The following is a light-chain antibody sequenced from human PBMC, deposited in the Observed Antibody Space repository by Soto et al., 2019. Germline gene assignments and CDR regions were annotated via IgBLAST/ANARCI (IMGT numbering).Light chain of an antibody. CDR1: QGISSY. V-gene: IGKV1-8*01. CDR3: QQYYSYPFT. CDR2: AAS. Sequence: AIRMTQSPSSLSASTGDRVTITCRASQGISSYFAWYQQKPGKAPKLLIYAASTLQSGVPSRFSGSGSGTDFSLTISCLQSEDFATYYGQQYYSYPFTFGPGTKVDIK. J-gene: IGKJ3*01.